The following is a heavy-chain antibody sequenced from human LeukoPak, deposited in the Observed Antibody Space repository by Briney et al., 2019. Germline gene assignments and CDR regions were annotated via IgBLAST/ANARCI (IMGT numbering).Heavy chain of an antibody. CDR3: ARGRNWFDP. J-gene: IGHJ5*02. V-gene: IGHV4-4*08. Sequence: SETLSLTCTVSGDSTNDEYWSWIRQPPGKGLEWIGYIFSGGKTNNDPSLESRVAISIDTSKNQFSLRLTSVTAADTAVYYCARGRNWFDPWGQGTLVTVFS. CDR2: IFSGGKT. CDR1: GDSTNDEY.